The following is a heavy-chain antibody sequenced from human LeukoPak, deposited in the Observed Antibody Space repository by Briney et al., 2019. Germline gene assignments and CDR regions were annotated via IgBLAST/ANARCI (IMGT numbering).Heavy chain of an antibody. V-gene: IGHV1-8*01. CDR3: ARALLSPAASGWGYYYYMDV. CDR2: MNPNSGNT. Sequence: GASVKVSCKASGYTFTSYDINWVRQAPGQGLEWMGWMNPNSGNTGYAQKFQGRVTMTRNTSISTAYMELSSLRSEDTAVYYCARALLSPAASGWGYYYYMDVWGKGTTVTVSS. J-gene: IGHJ6*03. CDR1: GYTFTSYD. D-gene: IGHD3-3*01.